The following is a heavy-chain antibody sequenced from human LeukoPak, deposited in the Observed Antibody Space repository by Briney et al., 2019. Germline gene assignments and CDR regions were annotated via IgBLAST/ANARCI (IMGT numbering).Heavy chain of an antibody. Sequence: GGSLRLSCAASGFTFSSYEMNWVRQAPGKGLEWVSYISSSGSTIYYADSVKARFTISRDNAKNSLYLQMNSLRAEDTAVYYCARDAIVLMVYAVFDYWGQGTLVTVSS. D-gene: IGHD2-8*01. J-gene: IGHJ4*02. CDR3: ARDAIVLMVYAVFDY. V-gene: IGHV3-48*03. CDR1: GFTFSSYE. CDR2: ISSSGSTI.